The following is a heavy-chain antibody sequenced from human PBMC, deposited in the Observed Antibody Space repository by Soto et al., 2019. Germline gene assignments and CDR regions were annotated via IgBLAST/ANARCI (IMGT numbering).Heavy chain of an antibody. D-gene: IGHD4-17*01. V-gene: IGHV4-59*01. Sequence: PSETLSLTCTVSGGSISSYYWSWIRQPPGKGLEWIGYIYYSGSTNYNPSLKSRVTISVDTSKNQFSLKLSSVTAADTAVYYCARGTVTTLTRFDYWGQGTLVTVSS. CDR3: ARGTVTTLTRFDY. CDR2: IYYSGST. CDR1: GGSISSYY. J-gene: IGHJ4*02.